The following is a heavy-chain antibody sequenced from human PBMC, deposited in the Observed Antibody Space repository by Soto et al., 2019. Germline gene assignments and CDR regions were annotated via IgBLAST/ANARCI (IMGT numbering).Heavy chain of an antibody. V-gene: IGHV4-30-2*01. D-gene: IGHD2-15*01. J-gene: IGHJ5*02. CDR3: ARLVQLLQGRWFDP. Sequence: SETLSLTCTVSGGSINSGDYSWTWIRQPPGKGLEWIGYIYHTGTTYYNMSLKSRVTISVDRSKNQFSLKLSSVTAADTAVYYCARLVQLLQGRWFDPWGQGTLVTVSS. CDR1: GGSINSGDYS. CDR2: IYHTGTT.